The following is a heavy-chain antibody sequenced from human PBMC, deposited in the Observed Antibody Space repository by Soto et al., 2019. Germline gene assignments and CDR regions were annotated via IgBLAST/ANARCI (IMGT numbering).Heavy chain of an antibody. J-gene: IGHJ4*02. CDR2: TWSGGRGE. CDR1: GFTFSHYG. D-gene: IGHD3-22*01. CDR3: AKDDDTSSHYSLLDF. V-gene: IGHV3-33*06. Sequence: QVQLVESGGGVVQPGTSLRLSCAASGFTFSHYGIHWVRQAPGKGLEWVAVTWSGGRGEYYADSVRGRFTISRDNSKTTVYLQINSLRVEDTAVYYCAKDDDTSSHYSLLDFRGQGPPVTVSS.